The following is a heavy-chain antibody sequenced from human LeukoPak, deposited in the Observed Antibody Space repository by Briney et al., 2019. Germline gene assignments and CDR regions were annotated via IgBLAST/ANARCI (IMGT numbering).Heavy chain of an antibody. CDR1: GGSISSGSYY. Sequence: SQTLSLTCTVSGGSISSGSYYWSWIRQPAGKGLEWIGRIYTSGSTNYNPSLKSRVTISVDTSKNQFSLKLSSVTAADTAVYYCARDSASDAFDIWGQGTMVTVSS. CDR2: IYTSGST. CDR3: ARDSASDAFDI. V-gene: IGHV4-61*02. D-gene: IGHD3-10*01. J-gene: IGHJ3*02.